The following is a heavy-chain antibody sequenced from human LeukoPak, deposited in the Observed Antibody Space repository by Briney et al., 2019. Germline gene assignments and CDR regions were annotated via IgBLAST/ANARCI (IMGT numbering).Heavy chain of an antibody. CDR1: GFTFSSYG. Sequence: GGSLRLSCAASGFTFSSYGMHWVRQAPGKGLEWVAVISYDGSNKYYADSVKGRFTISRDNSKNTLYLQMNSLRAEDTAVYYCAKGGRDYGDAFDYWGQGTLVTVSS. V-gene: IGHV3-30*18. CDR2: ISYDGSNK. J-gene: IGHJ4*02. CDR3: AKGGRDYGDAFDY. D-gene: IGHD4-17*01.